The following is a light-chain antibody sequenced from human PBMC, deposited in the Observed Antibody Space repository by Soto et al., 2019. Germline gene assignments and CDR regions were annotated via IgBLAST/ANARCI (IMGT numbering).Light chain of an antibody. CDR1: QSLLYSNGNNY. CDR2: LAS. V-gene: IGKV2-28*01. J-gene: IGKJ2*01. CDR3: MQPLQTPYT. Sequence: DLVMTQSPLSLPVTPGEPASISCRSSQSLLYSNGNNYLDWYLQKPGQSPQLLIYLASSRASGATDRFSGGGSGTDFTVKISRVEAGDVGVYYCMQPLQTPYTFGQGTKLEIK.